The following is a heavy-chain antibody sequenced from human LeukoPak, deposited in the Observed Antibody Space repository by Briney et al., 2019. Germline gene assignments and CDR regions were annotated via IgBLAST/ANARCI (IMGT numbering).Heavy chain of an antibody. V-gene: IGHV3-21*04. CDR1: SSYY. J-gene: IGHJ3*02. D-gene: IGHD3-22*01. CDR3: AKDRGYYPDDAFDI. CDR2: ISSSSTYI. Sequence: SSYYWGWVRQAPGKGLEWVSSISSSSTYIYYADSVKGRFTISRDNSKNTLYLQMNSLRAEDTAVYYCAKDRGYYPDDAFDIWGQGTLVTVSS.